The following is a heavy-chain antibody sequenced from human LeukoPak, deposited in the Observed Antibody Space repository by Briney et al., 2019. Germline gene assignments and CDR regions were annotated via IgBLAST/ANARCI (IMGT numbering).Heavy chain of an antibody. V-gene: IGHV3-7*01. D-gene: IGHD6-19*01. CDR2: IRHDGSAR. CDR1: GFTFNSYW. J-gene: IGHJ4*02. Sequence: GGSLRLSRTASGFTFNSYWMTWVRQAPGKGLEWVANIRHDGSARYYGDSVKGRFTISRDDAKNSLFLQMNSLRGDDTALYYCARDNSGFDYWGQGTMVTVSS. CDR3: ARDNSGFDY.